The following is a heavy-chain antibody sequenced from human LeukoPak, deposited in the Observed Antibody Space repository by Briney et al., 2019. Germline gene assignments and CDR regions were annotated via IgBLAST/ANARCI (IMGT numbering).Heavy chain of an antibody. D-gene: IGHD4-17*01. J-gene: IGHJ4*02. CDR3: ARNVQGLTVTPDH. CDR2: IYYSGST. Sequence: PSETLSLTCTVSGSSISSSSYYWGWIRQPPGKGLEWIGTIYYSGSTYYNPSLKSRVTISVDTSKNQFSLKLSSVTAADTAVYYCARNVQGLTVTPDHWGQGTLVTVSS. CDR1: GSSISSSSYY. V-gene: IGHV4-39*01.